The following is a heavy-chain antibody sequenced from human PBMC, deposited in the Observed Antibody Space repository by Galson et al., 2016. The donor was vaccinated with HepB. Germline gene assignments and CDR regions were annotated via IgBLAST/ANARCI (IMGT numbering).Heavy chain of an antibody. D-gene: IGHD6-19*01. CDR1: GRTFSNYA. CDR3: VGWSSRLRDY. V-gene: IGHV3-23*01. J-gene: IGHJ4*02. CDR2: ISGSGDTA. Sequence: SLRLSCAASGRTFSNYAMSWVRQDPGKGLEWVSAISGSGDTAFYADSVRGRFTVSRDNSRNTLYLQMTSLRAEDTAVYYCVGWSSRLRDYWGQGTLVTVSS.